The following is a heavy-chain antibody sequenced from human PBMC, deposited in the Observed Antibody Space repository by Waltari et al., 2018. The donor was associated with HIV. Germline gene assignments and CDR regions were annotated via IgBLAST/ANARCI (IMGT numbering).Heavy chain of an antibody. D-gene: IGHD1-26*01. J-gene: IGHJ5*02. CDR3: ARDGGSPPNRWFDP. CDR2: ISSSSNFI. V-gene: IGHV3-21*01. CDR1: GFSFSSYS. Sequence: EVHLVESGGGLVTRGGSLRLSCAASGFSFSSYSMNWVRQAPGKGLEWVSSISSSSNFIYYADSVKGRFTISRDNAKNSLYLQMNSLRAEDTAVYYCARDGGSPPNRWFDPWGQGTLVTVSS.